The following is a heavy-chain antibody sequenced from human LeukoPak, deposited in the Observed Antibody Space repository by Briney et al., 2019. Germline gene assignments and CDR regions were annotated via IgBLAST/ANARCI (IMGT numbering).Heavy chain of an antibody. CDR3: ARDGRGEFDY. CDR1: GFTLSSYN. V-gene: IGHV3-48*01. Sequence: GGSLRLSCAASGFTLSSYNMNWVRQAPGKGLEWVSHISGSSNTIYHADSVKGRFTISRDNAKNSLYLHMNGLRAEDTAVYFCARDGRGEFDYWGRGTLVTVSS. CDR2: ISGSSNTI. D-gene: IGHD3-10*01. J-gene: IGHJ4*01.